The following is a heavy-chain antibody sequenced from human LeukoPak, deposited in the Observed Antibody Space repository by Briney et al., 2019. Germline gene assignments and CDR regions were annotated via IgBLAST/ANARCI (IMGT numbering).Heavy chain of an antibody. V-gene: IGHV4-34*01. CDR2: INHGGST. CDR3: ATVPTQYDILNHYYYYCGMDV. J-gene: IGHJ6*01. CDR1: GGSFSGYY. D-gene: IGHD3-9*01. Sequence: SETLSLTCAVYGGSFSGYYWSWIRQPPGKGLEWIGEINHGGSTNYNPSLKSRVTISVDTSNNQFSLKLSTVTAADTAVYYCATVPTQYDILNHYYYYCGMDVWGQGTTVTASS.